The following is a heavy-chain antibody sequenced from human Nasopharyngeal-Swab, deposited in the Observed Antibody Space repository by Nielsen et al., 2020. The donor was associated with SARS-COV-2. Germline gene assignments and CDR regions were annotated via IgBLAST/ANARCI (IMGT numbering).Heavy chain of an antibody. V-gene: IGHV3-30*03. CDR1: GFTFSSYG. D-gene: IGHD3-22*01. Sequence: GEPLKISCAASGFTFSSYGMHWVRQAPGKGLEWVVVISYDGSNKYYADSVKGRFTISRDNSKNTLYLQMNSLRAEDTAVYYCARDYDSSGFDYWGQGTLVTVSS. CDR2: ISYDGSNK. CDR3: ARDYDSSGFDY. J-gene: IGHJ4*02.